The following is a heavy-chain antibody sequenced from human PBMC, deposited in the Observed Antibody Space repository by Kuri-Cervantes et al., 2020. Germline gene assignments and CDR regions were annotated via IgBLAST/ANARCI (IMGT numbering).Heavy chain of an antibody. CDR1: GFIFNNYW. CDR3: ARSKLLWFGTFDY. V-gene: IGHV3-7*01. CDR2: IKKDGSGK. J-gene: IGHJ4*02. Sequence: LSLTCAASGFIFNNYWMSWVRQAPGKGLEWVANIKKDGSGKYYVDSVKGRFTISRDNSKNTLYLQMNSLRAEDTAVYYCARSKLLWFGTFDYWGQGTLVTVSS. D-gene: IGHD3-10*01.